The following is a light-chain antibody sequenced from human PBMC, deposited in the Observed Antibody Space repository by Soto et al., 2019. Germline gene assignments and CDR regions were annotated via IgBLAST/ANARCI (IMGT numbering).Light chain of an antibody. Sequence: DIQMTQSPSTLSASLGDRVTITCRANESISTWVAWYQQKPGKAPKFLIYDASSLGSGVPSRFSGGGSGTEFTLTINSLQPDDLATYYCQQYKSYSTTFGQGTKVDIK. CDR3: QQYKSYSTT. CDR1: ESISTW. J-gene: IGKJ1*01. CDR2: DAS. V-gene: IGKV1-5*01.